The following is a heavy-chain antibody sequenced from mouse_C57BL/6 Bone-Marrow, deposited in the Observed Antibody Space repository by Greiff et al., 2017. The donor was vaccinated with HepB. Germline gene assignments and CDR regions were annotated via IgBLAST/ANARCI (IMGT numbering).Heavy chain of an antibody. Sequence: EVQLQQSGAELVRPGASVKLSCTASGFNIKDDYMHWVKQRPEQGLEWIGWIDPENGATEYASKFQGKATITADTSSNTAYLQLSSRTSEDTAVYDCTTCLLAYWGQGTLVTVSA. J-gene: IGHJ3*01. V-gene: IGHV14-4*01. CDR3: TTCLLAY. CDR2: IDPENGAT. D-gene: IGHD2-10*01. CDR1: GFNIKDDY.